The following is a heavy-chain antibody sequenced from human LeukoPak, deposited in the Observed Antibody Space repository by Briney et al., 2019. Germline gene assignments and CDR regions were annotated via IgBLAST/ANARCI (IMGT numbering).Heavy chain of an antibody. Sequence: QTGRSLRLSCAASGFTFSSYGMNWVRQAPGKGLEWVSGIGGSGTRTYYADSVKGRFTISRDNSKNTLYLQMNSLRDEDTAVYYCAKDSHWILFDDWGQGTLVTVSS. V-gene: IGHV3-23*01. D-gene: IGHD2-2*03. CDR3: AKDSHWILFDD. J-gene: IGHJ4*02. CDR2: IGGSGTRT. CDR1: GFTFSSYG.